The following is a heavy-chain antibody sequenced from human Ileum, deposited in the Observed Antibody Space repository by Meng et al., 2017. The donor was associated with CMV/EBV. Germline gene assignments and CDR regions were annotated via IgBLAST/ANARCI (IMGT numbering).Heavy chain of an antibody. J-gene: IGHJ4*02. CDR3: ARLRDEMSCGGDTCYYFDY. Sequence: SVSCYWSRVRRQPARGREWWVYLFAPGETYSDPSLECRLAMSVDTFKNLFSLKLASVTAADTAVYYCARLRDEMSCGGDTCYYFDYWGRGTLVTVSS. CDR2: LFAPGET. CDR1: SVSCY. D-gene: IGHD2-21*02. V-gene: IGHV4-31*02.